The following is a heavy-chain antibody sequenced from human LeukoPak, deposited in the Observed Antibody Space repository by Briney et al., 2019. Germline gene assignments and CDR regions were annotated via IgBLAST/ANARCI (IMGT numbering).Heavy chain of an antibody. J-gene: IGHJ3*02. CDR2: TTPYDDNP. V-gene: IGHV1-18*01. D-gene: IGHD1-26*01. Sequence: GASVLVSSKASGYRFTNFGITWVRQAPGQGLEWMGWTTPYDDNPEYGKKFQGRVTMTTDTSTDTAYLEVSSLRPDDTAVYYCAKVDPPIIAGARGDAFEIWGQGTLVTVSS. CDR1: GYRFTNFG. CDR3: AKVDPPIIAGARGDAFEI.